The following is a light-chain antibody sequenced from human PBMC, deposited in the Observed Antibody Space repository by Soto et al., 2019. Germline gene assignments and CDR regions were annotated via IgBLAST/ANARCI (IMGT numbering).Light chain of an antibody. CDR3: CSYAGSRRV. CDR2: EVS. V-gene: IGLV2-23*02. Sequence: QSALTQPASVSGSPGQSITISCTGTSSDVGSYNLVSWYQQHPGKAPKLMIYEVSKRPSGVSNRFSGSKSGNTASLTISGLQAEDEAYYYCCSYAGSRRVFGGGTQLTVL. J-gene: IGLJ2*01. CDR1: SSDVGSYNL.